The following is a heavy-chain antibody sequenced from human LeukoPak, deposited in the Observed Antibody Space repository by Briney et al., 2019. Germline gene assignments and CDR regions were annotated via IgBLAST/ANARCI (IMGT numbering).Heavy chain of an antibody. CDR2: IYYSGST. CDR1: GGCISSYY. CDR3: GRLSCFGVVIIGSWFHR. Sequence: SETLSLTCTVSGGCISSYYWSWIRQPPGKGLEWIGDIYYSGSTNYNPSLKSRRTISVDPFKHQYSLWLSSVTAADKAVYYCGRLSCFGVVIIGSWFHRWGEGAMVSVSS. D-gene: IGHD3-3*01. V-gene: IGHV4-59*08. J-gene: IGHJ5*02.